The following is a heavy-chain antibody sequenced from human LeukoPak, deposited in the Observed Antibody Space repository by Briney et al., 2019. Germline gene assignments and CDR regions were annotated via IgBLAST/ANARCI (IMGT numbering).Heavy chain of an antibody. V-gene: IGHV1-3*01. CDR2: INADDGNT. D-gene: IGHD2-2*01. CDR3: ARERLGGYHFDY. CDR1: GYTFTSYA. Sequence: ASVKVSCKASGYTFTSYAMHWVRQAPGQRLECMGWINADDGNTKSSQTFQGRVTITRDTSASTAYMELTSLRSEDTAVYYCARERLGGYHFDYWGQGTLVTVSS. J-gene: IGHJ4*02.